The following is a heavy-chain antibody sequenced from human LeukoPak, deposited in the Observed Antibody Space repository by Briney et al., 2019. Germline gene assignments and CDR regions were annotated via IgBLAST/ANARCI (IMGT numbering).Heavy chain of an antibody. CDR1: GFTFRSYW. V-gene: IGHV3-7*03. Sequence: PGGSLRLSCAASGFTFRSYWMSWVRQVPGKGLEWVANIKKDGSESYYVDSVKGRFTISRDNAKNSLYLQMNSLRAEDTAMYYCARGRYSGTTYYFDYWGQGTLVTVSS. CDR2: IKKDGSES. D-gene: IGHD5-12*01. J-gene: IGHJ4*02. CDR3: ARGRYSGTTYYFDY.